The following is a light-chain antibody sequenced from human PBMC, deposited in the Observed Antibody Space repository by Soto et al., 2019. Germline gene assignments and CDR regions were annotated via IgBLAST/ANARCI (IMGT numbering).Light chain of an antibody. V-gene: IGLV2-14*01. Sequence: QSALTQPASVSGSPGQSITIPCPGTSSDVGGYNYVSWYQHHPGKAPKLMIYGVTNRPSGVSNRFSGSKSDNMASLTISGLQAEDDADYYCSSYTSSSHLVFGGGAKLIV. J-gene: IGLJ2*01. CDR3: SSYTSSSHLV. CDR1: SSDVGGYNY. CDR2: GVT.